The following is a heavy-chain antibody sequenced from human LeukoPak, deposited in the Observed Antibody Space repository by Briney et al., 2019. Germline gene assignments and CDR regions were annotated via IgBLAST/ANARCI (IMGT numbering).Heavy chain of an antibody. D-gene: IGHD2-8*01. V-gene: IGHV6-1*01. Sequence: SQTLSLTCAISGDSVSSNSAAWNWIRQSPSRGLEWLGRTYYRSRWYKECARSVKGRITIDPDTSKNQFSLQLNSVAPEDAAVYYCARTKGHLDLWGRGTLVTVSS. J-gene: IGHJ2*01. CDR3: ARTKGHLDL. CDR1: GDSVSSNSAA. CDR2: TYYRSRWYK.